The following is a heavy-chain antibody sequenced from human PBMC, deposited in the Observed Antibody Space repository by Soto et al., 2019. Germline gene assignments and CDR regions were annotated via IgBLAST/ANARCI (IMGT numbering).Heavy chain of an antibody. CDR2: IIPIFGTA. J-gene: IGHJ3*02. D-gene: IGHD6-19*01. V-gene: IGHV1-69*06. CDR1: GGTFSSYA. CDR3: ARGPRMAGISAGAFDI. Sequence: QVQLVQSGAEVKKPGSSVKVSCKASGGTFSSYAISWVRQAPGQGLEWMGGIIPIFGTANYAQKFQGRVTITAEKSTSTAYMGLSSLRSEDTAVYYCARGPRMAGISAGAFDIWGQGTMVTVSS.